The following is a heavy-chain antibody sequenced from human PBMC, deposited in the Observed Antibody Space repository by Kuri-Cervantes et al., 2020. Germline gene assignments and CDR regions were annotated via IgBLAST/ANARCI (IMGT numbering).Heavy chain of an antibody. J-gene: IGHJ6*03. V-gene: IGHV6-1*01. CDR3: ARDSRQQGLDHYYYYMDV. CDR2: TYYRSKWYK. Sequence: SETLSLTCAISGDSVSSNSAAWNWIRESPSRGLEWLGRTYYRSKWYKDYAVSVKSRITINPDTSKNHFSLQLNSVTPEDTAVYYCARDSRQQGLDHYYYYMDVWGKGATVTVSS. CDR1: GDSVSSNSAA. D-gene: IGHD1/OR15-1a*01.